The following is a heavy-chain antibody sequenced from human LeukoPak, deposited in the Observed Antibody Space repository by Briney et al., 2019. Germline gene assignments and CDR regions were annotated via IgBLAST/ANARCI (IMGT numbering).Heavy chain of an antibody. CDR3: ARDTMVRAVMPNWFDP. V-gene: IGHV3-48*04. J-gene: IGHJ5*02. CDR2: ISNSGSTI. CDR1: GFTFSSYS. D-gene: IGHD3-10*01. Sequence: QPGGSLRLSCAASGFTFSSYSMNWVRQAPGKGLEWVSYISNSGSTIYYADSVKGRFTISRDNPKNSLYLQMNSLRAEDTAVYYCARDTMVRAVMPNWFDPWGQGTLVTVSS.